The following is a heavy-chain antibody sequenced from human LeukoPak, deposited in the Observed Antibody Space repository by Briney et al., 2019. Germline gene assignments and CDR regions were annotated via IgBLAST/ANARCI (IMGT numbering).Heavy chain of an antibody. V-gene: IGHV1-24*01. D-gene: IGHD2-2*02. CDR1: GYTLTELS. Sequence: ASVKVSCKVSGYTLTELSMHWVRQAPGKGLEWMGGFDPEDGETIYAQKFQGRVTMTEDTSTDTAYMELSSLRSEDTAVYYCATGGAGYCSSTSCYIYWGQGTLVTVSS. CDR2: FDPEDGET. J-gene: IGHJ4*02. CDR3: ATGGAGYCSSTSCYIY.